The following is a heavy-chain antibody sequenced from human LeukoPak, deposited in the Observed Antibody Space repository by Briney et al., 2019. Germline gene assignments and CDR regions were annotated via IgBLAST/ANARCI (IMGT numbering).Heavy chain of an antibody. CDR2: ISTYSGNT. J-gene: IGHJ4*02. Sequence: GASVKVSCKASGYSFAGYGISWVRQAPGQGLEWIGWISTYSGNTNYAHNLQGRITVTTETSTSTAYMELRSLISDDTAVYYCARVGAAPGHFDYWGEGTQLTVSS. CDR3: ARVGAAPGHFDY. V-gene: IGHV1-18*01. D-gene: IGHD6-13*01. CDR1: GYSFAGYG.